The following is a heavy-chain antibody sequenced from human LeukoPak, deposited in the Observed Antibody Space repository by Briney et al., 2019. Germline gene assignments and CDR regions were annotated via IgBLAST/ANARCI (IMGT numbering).Heavy chain of an antibody. CDR1: GGSISSYY. CDR2: IYYSGST. Sequence: SETLSLTCTVFGGSISSYYWSWIRQPPGKGLEWIGYIYYSGSTNYNPSLKSRVTISVDTSKNQFSLKLSSVTAADTAVYYCARDYSSSWYNWFDPWGQGTLVTVSS. V-gene: IGHV4-59*12. D-gene: IGHD6-13*01. J-gene: IGHJ5*02. CDR3: ARDYSSSWYNWFDP.